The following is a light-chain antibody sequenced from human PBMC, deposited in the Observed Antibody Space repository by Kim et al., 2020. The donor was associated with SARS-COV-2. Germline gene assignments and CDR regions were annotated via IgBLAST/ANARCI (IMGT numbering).Light chain of an antibody. J-gene: IGKJ1*01. CDR2: DAS. CDR3: QQYNSYP. Sequence: DIQMTQSPSTLSASVGDRVTITCRASQSISSWLAWYQQKPGKAPKLLIYDASSLESGVPSRFSGSGSGTEFTLTISSLQPDDFATYYCQQYNSYPVGQGTKVEIK. CDR1: QSISSW. V-gene: IGKV1-5*01.